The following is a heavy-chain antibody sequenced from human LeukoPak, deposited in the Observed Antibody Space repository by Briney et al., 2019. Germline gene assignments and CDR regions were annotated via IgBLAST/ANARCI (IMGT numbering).Heavy chain of an antibody. V-gene: IGHV4-59*01. CDR2: IYYSGST. D-gene: IGHD6-6*01. CDR3: ARNWGVSARPGYMDV. CDR1: GGSISNYY. J-gene: IGHJ6*03. Sequence: SETLSLTCTVSGGSISNYYWSWIRQPPGKGLEWIGYIYYSGSTKYNPSLKSRVTISVDTSKNQFSLRLSSVTAADTAVYYCARNWGVSARPGYMDVWGKGTTVTVSS.